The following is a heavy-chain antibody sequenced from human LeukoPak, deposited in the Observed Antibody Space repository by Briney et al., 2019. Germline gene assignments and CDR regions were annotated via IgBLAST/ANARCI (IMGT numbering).Heavy chain of an antibody. CDR3: AKGHYCDSSGYFDY. Sequence: GGSLRLSCAASGFIFNDYAMHWVRHAPGKGLEWVSCIRWDSGNIDYADSVKGRFTISRDNAKNSLYLQMNSLRVEDTALYYCAKGHYCDSSGYFDYWGQGTLVTVSS. D-gene: IGHD2/OR15-2a*01. CDR2: IRWDSGNI. V-gene: IGHV3-9*01. J-gene: IGHJ4*02. CDR1: GFIFNDYA.